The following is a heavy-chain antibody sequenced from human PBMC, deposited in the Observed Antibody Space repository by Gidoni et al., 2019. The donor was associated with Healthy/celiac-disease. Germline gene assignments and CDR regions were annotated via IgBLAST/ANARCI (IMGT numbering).Heavy chain of an antibody. V-gene: IGHV4-34*01. D-gene: IGHD2-15*01. J-gene: IGHJ3*02. CDR3: ARGHSEGWSLLDAFDI. Sequence: QLQLQQLGAGLFKPSETLSLTFAVSGRSFSGYYWSLIRQPPGKVLELIGEINHSGSTNYNTSLKSGVTISVDTSKNQFSLKLRSVTAADTAVYYCARGHSEGWSLLDAFDIWGQGTMVTVSS. CDR1: GRSFSGYY. CDR2: INHSGST.